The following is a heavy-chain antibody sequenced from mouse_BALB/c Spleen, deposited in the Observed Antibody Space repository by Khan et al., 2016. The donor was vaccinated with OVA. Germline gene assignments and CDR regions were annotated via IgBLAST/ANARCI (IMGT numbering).Heavy chain of an antibody. CDR2: ISHGGSSV. CDR3: TRPSTTQYDYGMDY. CDR1: GFTFSSYT. V-gene: IGHV5-12-2*01. Sequence: DVKLVESGGGLVQPGGSLKLSCTASGFTFSSYTMSWVRQTPDKRLEWVAFISHGGSSVYYPDTVKGRFTSSRDNAKNTLYLQMSSLKSEDTAMYYCTRPSTTQYDYGMDYWGQGTSVIVSS. J-gene: IGHJ4*01. D-gene: IGHD1-1*01.